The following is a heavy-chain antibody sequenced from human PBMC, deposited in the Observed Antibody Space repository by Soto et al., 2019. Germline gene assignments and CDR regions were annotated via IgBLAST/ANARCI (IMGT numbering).Heavy chain of an antibody. J-gene: IGHJ4*02. CDR2: IYSSGST. Sequence: PSETLSLTCTVSGGSINSYYWSWIRQPPGKGLEWVGYIYSSGSTNYNPSLKSRVTISVDKSKNQFSLKLSSVTAADTAVYYCARIAAAGTYFGYWGQGPLVTVSS. CDR1: GGSINSYY. D-gene: IGHD6-13*01. CDR3: ARIAAAGTYFGY. V-gene: IGHV4-59*12.